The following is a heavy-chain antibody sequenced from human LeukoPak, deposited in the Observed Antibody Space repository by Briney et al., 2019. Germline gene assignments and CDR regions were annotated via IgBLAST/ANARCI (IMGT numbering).Heavy chain of an antibody. J-gene: IGHJ4*02. CDR2: ISYDGSNK. Sequence: GGSLRLSCAASGFTFSSYAMHWVRQAPGKGLEWVAVISYDGSNKYYADSAKGRFTISRDNSKNTPYLQMNSLRAEDTAVYYCARDGDIVATISNFDYWGQGTLVTVSS. D-gene: IGHD5-12*01. CDR3: ARDGDIVATISNFDY. CDR1: GFTFSSYA. V-gene: IGHV3-30-3*01.